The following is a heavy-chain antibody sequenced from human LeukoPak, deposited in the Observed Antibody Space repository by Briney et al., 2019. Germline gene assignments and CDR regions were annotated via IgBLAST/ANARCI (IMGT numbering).Heavy chain of an antibody. Sequence: GGSLRLSCAASGFTFSSYGMHWVRQAPGKGLEWVAFIRYDGSNKYYADSVKGRFTISRDNAKNSLYLQMNSLRAEDTAVYYCARSPGDYYYYMDVRGKGTTVTVSS. CDR3: ARSPGDYYYYMDV. V-gene: IGHV3-30*02. CDR1: GFTFSSYG. J-gene: IGHJ6*03. CDR2: IRYDGSNK.